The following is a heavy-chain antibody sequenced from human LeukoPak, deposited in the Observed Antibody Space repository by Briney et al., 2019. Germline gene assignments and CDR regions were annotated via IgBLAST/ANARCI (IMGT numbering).Heavy chain of an antibody. CDR3: ARSVAAGDAFDI. V-gene: IGHV4-39*07. CDR2: IYYSGST. J-gene: IGHJ3*02. D-gene: IGHD6-13*01. CDR1: GGSISSSSYY. Sequence: SETLSLTCTVSGGSISSSSYYWGWIRQPPGKGLEWIGSIYYSGSTYYNPSLKSRVTISAETSKNQFSLKLSSVTAADTAVYYCARSVAAGDAFDIWGQGTMVTVSS.